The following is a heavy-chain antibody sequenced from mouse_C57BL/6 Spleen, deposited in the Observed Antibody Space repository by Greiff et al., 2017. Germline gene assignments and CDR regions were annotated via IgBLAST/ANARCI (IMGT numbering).Heavy chain of an antibody. CDR2: IYPRSGNT. CDR3: ARWNPDFDY. Sequence: LVESGAELARPGASVKLSCKASGYTFTSYGISWVKQRTGQGLEWIGEIYPRSGNTYYNEKFKGKATLTADKSSSTAYMELRSLTSEDSAVYFCARWNPDFDYWGQGTTLTVSS. V-gene: IGHV1-81*01. CDR1: GYTFTSYG. J-gene: IGHJ2*01.